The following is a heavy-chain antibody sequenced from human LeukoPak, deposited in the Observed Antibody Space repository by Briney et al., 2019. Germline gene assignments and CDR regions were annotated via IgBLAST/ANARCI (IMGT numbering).Heavy chain of an antibody. J-gene: IGHJ4*02. V-gene: IGHV3-23*01. Sequence: GGSLKLSCAASGFTFSSYAMSWVRQAPGKGLEWVSAISGSGGSTYYADSVKGRFAISRDNSKNTLYLQMNSLRAEDTAVYYCAKTTPGIAAAGTRYYFDYWGQGTLVTVSS. CDR3: AKTTPGIAAAGTRYYFDY. CDR1: GFTFSSYA. D-gene: IGHD6-13*01. CDR2: ISGSGGST.